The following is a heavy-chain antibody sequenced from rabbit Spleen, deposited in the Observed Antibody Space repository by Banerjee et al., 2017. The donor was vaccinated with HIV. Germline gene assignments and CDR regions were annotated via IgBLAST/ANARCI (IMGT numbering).Heavy chain of an antibody. J-gene: IGHJ3*01. D-gene: IGHD8-1*01. CDR1: GFTLSSYY. CDR2: IDPVFGIT. CDR3: ARDGAGGTYFAL. V-gene: IGHV1S7*01. Sequence: QQLVESGGGLVQPGGSLKLSCTASGFTLSSYYMNWVRQAPGKGLEWIGYIDPVFGITYYANWVSGRFSISRENAQNTVFLQMTSLTAADTATYFCARDGAGGTYFALWGQGTLVTV.